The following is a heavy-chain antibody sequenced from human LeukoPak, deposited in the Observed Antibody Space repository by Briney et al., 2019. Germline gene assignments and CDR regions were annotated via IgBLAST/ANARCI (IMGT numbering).Heavy chain of an antibody. V-gene: IGHV3-11*01. Sequence: GGALRLSCAASGFTFSDYYMSWIRPAPGKGLVWVLYISSSGRTIYYAASVKGRFTISRDNAKNSLYLQMSSLRAGDTAVYYCARDIKGMDVWGQGTTVTVSS. CDR2: ISSSGRTI. CDR1: GFTFSDYY. CDR3: ARDIKGMDV. J-gene: IGHJ6*02.